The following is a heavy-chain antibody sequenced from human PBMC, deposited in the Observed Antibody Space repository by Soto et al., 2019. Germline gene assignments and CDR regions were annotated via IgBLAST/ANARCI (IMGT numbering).Heavy chain of an antibody. CDR3: AKDPMVAATGGRSDY. Sequence: GGSLRLSCAASGFTFSSYAMSWVRQAPGKGLEWVSAISGSGGSTYYEDSVKGRFTISRDNSKNTRYLQMNSLRAEDTAVYYCAKDPMVAATGGRSDYWGQGTLVTVSS. CDR2: ISGSGGST. V-gene: IGHV3-23*01. CDR1: GFTFSSYA. J-gene: IGHJ4*02. D-gene: IGHD2-15*01.